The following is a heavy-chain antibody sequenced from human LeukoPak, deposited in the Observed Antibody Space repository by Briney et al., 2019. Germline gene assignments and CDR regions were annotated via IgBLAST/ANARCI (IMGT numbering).Heavy chain of an antibody. V-gene: IGHV3-48*04. Sequence: GGSLRLSCTVSGFTVSSNSMNWVRQAPGKGLEWVSYISSSGRTIYYEDSVKGRFTISRDNAKNSLYLQMNSLRAEDTAVYYCARDQSGIVATIMFDYWGQGILVTVSS. CDR3: ARDQSGIVATIMFDY. J-gene: IGHJ4*02. D-gene: IGHD5-12*01. CDR2: ISSSGRTI. CDR1: GFTVSSNS.